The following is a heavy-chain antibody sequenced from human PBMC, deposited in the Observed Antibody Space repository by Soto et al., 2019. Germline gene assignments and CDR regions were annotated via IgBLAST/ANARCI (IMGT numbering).Heavy chain of an antibody. CDR3: AKDLVHCSGTRCARYFDY. CDR1: EFTFSTYD. D-gene: IGHD2-2*01. V-gene: IGHV3-23*01. Sequence: VSLRLSCAASEFTFSTYDMSWVLQAPGKGLEWVSDISGSGDNTYYADSVKGRFTISRDNSKNTLYLRMNSLRAEDTAIYYCAKDLVHCSGTRCARYFDYWGQGTLVTVSS. CDR2: ISGSGDNT. J-gene: IGHJ4*02.